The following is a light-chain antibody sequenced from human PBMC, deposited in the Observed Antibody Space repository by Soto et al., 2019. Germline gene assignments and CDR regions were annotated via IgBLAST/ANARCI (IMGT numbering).Light chain of an antibody. V-gene: IGKV3-20*01. CDR3: QQYGSPPT. Sequence: EIALTQSPATPSLSPGDRATLSCRASQSVSRSLTWYQQKPGQAPRLLIYDASTRATGIPPRFSGSGSGTDFTLTIRRLEPEDFAVDYCQQYGSPPTFGEGTRLEIK. J-gene: IGKJ5*01. CDR1: QSVSRS. CDR2: DAS.